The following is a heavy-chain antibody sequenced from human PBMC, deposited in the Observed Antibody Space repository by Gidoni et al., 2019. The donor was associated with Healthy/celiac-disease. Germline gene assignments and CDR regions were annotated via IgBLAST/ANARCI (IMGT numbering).Heavy chain of an antibody. D-gene: IGHD4-17*01. V-gene: IGHV1-46*01. CDR3: ARDDATVGTTYYYYGMDV. CDR2: INPSGGST. J-gene: IGHJ6*02. Sequence: QVQLVQSGAEVKKPGASVKVSCKASGYTFTSYYLHWVRQAPGQGLEWMGIINPSGGSTSYAQKFQGRVTMTRDTSTSTVYMELSSLRSEDTAVYYCARDDATVGTTYYYYGMDVWGQGTTVTVSS. CDR1: GYTFTSYY.